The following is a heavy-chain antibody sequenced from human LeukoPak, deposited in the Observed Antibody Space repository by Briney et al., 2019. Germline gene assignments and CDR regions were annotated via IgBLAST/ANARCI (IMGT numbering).Heavy chain of an antibody. J-gene: IGHJ4*02. CDR3: AKDLRYYYDSSGYYYVSPFDY. D-gene: IGHD3-22*01. V-gene: IGHV3-23*01. Sequence: PGGSLRLSCAASGFTFSSYAMSWVRQAPGKGLEWVSAISGSGGSTYYADSVKGRFTISRDNSKNTLYLQMNSLRAEDTAVYYCAKDLRYYYDSSGYYYVSPFDYWGQGTLVTVSS. CDR1: GFTFSSYA. CDR2: ISGSGGST.